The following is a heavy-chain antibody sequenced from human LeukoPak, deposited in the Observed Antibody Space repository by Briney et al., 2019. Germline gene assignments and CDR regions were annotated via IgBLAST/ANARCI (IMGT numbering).Heavy chain of an antibody. CDR2: ISSSSSTI. V-gene: IGHV3-48*01. J-gene: IGHJ6*03. CDR3: ARQYYYYMDV. CDR1: GFSFKSYS. Sequence: GGSLRLSCAASGFSFKSYSMKWVRQAPGKGLEWVSYISSSSSTIYYADSVKGRFTISRDNAKNSLYLQMNSLRAEDTAVYYCARQYYYYMDVWGKGTTVTVSS.